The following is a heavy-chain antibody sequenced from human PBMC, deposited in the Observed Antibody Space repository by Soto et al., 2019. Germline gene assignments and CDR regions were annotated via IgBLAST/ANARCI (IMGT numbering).Heavy chain of an antibody. D-gene: IGHD3-22*01. V-gene: IGHV4-61*01. CDR1: GGSVSRGSYY. CDR2: IYYSGST. J-gene: IGHJ3*02. Sequence: SETLSLTCTVSGGSVSRGSYYWIWIRQPPGKGLEWIGYIYYSGSTNYNPSLKSRVTISVDTSKNQFSLKLSSVTAADTAVYYCARDGGEGDSSGYYYLLSHGAFDIWGQGTMVTVSS. CDR3: ARDGGEGDSSGYYYLLSHGAFDI.